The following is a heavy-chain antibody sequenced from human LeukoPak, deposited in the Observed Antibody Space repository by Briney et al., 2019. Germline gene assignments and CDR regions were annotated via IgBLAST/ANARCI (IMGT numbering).Heavy chain of an antibody. V-gene: IGHV3-23*01. CDR2: ISGSGCST. CDR3: AKAVVVVAATFFDY. CDR1: GFTFSSYA. J-gene: IGHJ4*02. D-gene: IGHD2-15*01. Sequence: GGSLRLSCAASGFTFSSYAMSCVRQAPGKALEWVSAISGSGCSTYYADSVKRRFTISRDNSKNTLYLQMNSLRAEDTAVYYCAKAVVVVAATFFDYWGQGTLVTVSS.